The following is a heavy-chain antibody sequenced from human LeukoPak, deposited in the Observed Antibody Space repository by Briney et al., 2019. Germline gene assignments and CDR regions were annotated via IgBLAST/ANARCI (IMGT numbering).Heavy chain of an antibody. Sequence: ASVKVSCKASGYTFTGYYMHCVRQAPGQGLEWMGWINPNSGGTNYAQKFQGRVTMTRDTSISTAYMELSRLRSDDTAVYYCARGDFWSGPPPADYWGQGTLVTVSS. CDR1: GYTFTGYY. D-gene: IGHD3-3*01. J-gene: IGHJ4*02. CDR3: ARGDFWSGPPPADY. CDR2: INPNSGGT. V-gene: IGHV1-2*02.